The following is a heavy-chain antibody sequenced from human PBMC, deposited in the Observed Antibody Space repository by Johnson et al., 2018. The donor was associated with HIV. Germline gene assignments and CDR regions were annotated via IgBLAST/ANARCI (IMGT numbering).Heavy chain of an antibody. D-gene: IGHD3-3*01. CDR2: IKQDGSDK. Sequence: VQLVESGGGLVQPGGSLRLSCAASGFTFSSYWMSWVRQAPGKGLEWVANIKQDGSDKYYVDSVKGRFTISRDNAKNSLYLQMNSLRAEDTAVYYCARAAYYDFWSGYFDAFDIWGQGTMVTVSS. CDR1: GFTFSSYW. V-gene: IGHV3-7*05. J-gene: IGHJ3*02. CDR3: ARAAYYDFWSGYFDAFDI.